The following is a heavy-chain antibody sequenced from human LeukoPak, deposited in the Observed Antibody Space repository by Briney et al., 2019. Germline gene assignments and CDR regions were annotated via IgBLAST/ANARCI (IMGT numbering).Heavy chain of an antibody. Sequence: SETLSLTCAVYGGSFSGYDWSWIRQPPGKGLEWIGEINHSGSTNYNPSLKSRVTISVDTSKNQFSLKLSSVTAADTAVYYCARGIGLPSSGYHRLSSDFDYWGQGTLVTVSS. CDR2: INHSGST. J-gene: IGHJ4*02. CDR3: ARGIGLPSSGYHRLSSDFDY. CDR1: GGSFSGYD. D-gene: IGHD3-22*01. V-gene: IGHV4-34*01.